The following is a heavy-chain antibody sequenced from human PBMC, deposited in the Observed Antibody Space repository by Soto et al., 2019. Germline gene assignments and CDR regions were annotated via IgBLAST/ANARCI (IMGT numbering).Heavy chain of an antibody. J-gene: IGHJ5*02. Sequence: GGSLRLSCAASGFTFSSYAMSWVRQAPGKGLEWVSAISCSGGSTYYADSVKGRFTISRDNANNSLHLEMNSLKSEDTALYYCAKGRGALTVVSNWFDPWGQGTLVTVSS. CDR1: GFTFSSYA. CDR2: ISCSGGST. CDR3: AKGRGALTVVSNWFDP. V-gene: IGHV3-23*01. D-gene: IGHD3-22*01.